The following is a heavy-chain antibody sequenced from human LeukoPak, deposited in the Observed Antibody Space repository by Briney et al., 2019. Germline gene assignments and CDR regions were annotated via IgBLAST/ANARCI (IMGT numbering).Heavy chain of an antibody. CDR2: IYYSGST. J-gene: IGHJ4*02. CDR1: GGSISSYY. V-gene: IGHV4-59*01. Sequence: SETLSLTCTVSGGSISSYYWSWIRQPPGKGLEWIGYIYYSGSTNYNPSLKSRVTISVDTSKNQFSLKLSSVTAADTAVYYCARANRKYQLYFVDWGQRTLVTVSS. D-gene: IGHD2-2*01. CDR3: ARANRKYQLYFVD.